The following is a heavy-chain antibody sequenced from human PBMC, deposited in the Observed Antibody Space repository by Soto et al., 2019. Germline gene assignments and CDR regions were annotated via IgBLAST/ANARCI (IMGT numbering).Heavy chain of an antibody. CDR1: GFTFSSYG. V-gene: IGHV3-33*01. D-gene: IGHD3-22*01. CDR3: ARATDYYDSSGYSAGGFDY. CDR2: IWYDGSNK. J-gene: IGHJ4*02. Sequence: QVQLVESGGGVVQPGRSLRLSCAASGFTFSSYGMHWVRQAPGKGLEWVAVIWYDGSNKYYADSVKGRFTISRDNSKNTLYLQMNSLRAEDTAVYYCARATDYYDSSGYSAGGFDYWGQRTLVTVSS.